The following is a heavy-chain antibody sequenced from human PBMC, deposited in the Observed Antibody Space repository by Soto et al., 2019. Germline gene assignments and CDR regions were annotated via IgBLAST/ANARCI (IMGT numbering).Heavy chain of an antibody. CDR3: ARIPYDSTGYYSPY. J-gene: IGHJ4*01. Sequence: QVTLKESGPVLVKPTETLTLTCTVSGFSLRNSRMGVSWIRQPPGKALEWLAHIFSNDEKSYSTSLKSRLTISKDTSKSQVVLTMTNMDPVDTATYYCARIPYDSTGYYSPYWGQGTLVTVST. CDR2: IFSNDEK. D-gene: IGHD3-22*01. CDR1: GFSLRNSRMG. V-gene: IGHV2-26*01.